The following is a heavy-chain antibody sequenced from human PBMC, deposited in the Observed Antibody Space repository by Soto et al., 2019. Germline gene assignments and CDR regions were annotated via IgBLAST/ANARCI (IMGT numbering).Heavy chain of an antibody. Sequence: GGSLRLSCAVSGFTFSDYGMHWVRQAPGKGLEWVAVVSYDGSYKYYADSVKGRFTVSRDLSGNTLFLQMNSLRLEDTAVYFCAKEMYPRTVLESSSHCGDYWGQGTLVTVYS. CDR3: AKEMYPRTVLESSSHCGDY. D-gene: IGHD6-6*01. J-gene: IGHJ4*02. V-gene: IGHV3-30*18. CDR1: GFTFSDYG. CDR2: VSYDGSYK.